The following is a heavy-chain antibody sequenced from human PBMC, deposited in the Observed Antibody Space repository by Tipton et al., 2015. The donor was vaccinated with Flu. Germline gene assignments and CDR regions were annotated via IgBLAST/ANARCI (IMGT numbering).Heavy chain of an antibody. CDR2: MYSGGGT. V-gene: IGHV3-53*01. D-gene: IGHD3-22*01. Sequence: PLRLSCAASGFIVTTNYMTWVRQAPGKGLDWVSVMYSGGGTYYADSVKGRFTISRDKSKNTLFLQIDSLRADDTAVYYCAASSGYYLATFDLWDQGTMVTVSS. J-gene: IGHJ3*01. CDR3: AASSGYYLATFDL. CDR1: GFIVTTNY.